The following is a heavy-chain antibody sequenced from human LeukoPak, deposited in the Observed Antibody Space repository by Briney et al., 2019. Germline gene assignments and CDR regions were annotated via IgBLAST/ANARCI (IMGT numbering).Heavy chain of an antibody. Sequence: PSETLSLTCSVSGGSISSRSYYWGWIRQPPGKGLEWIGNIYYSGSAYYNPSLKSRVTISVDTSKNHLSLRLNSVTAADTAVYYCARAIGDFDHVSYYYFDYWGQGTLVTVSS. CDR3: ARAIGDFDHVSYYYFDY. D-gene: IGHD4-17*01. CDR2: IYYSGSA. CDR1: GGSISSRSYY. J-gene: IGHJ4*02. V-gene: IGHV4-39*02.